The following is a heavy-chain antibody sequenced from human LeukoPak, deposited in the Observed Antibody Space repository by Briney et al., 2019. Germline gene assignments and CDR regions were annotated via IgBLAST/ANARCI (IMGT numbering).Heavy chain of an antibody. V-gene: IGHV3-23*01. CDR2: ISGSGGST. Sequence: PGGSLRLSCAASGFTFSSHAMSWVRQAPGKGLEWVSTISGSGGSTCDADSVKGRFTISRDNSKNTLYLQMNSLRAEDTAVYYCAKGRGDYYYYGMDVWGQGTTVTVSS. CDR1: GFTFSSHA. J-gene: IGHJ6*02. CDR3: AKGRGDYYYYGMDV.